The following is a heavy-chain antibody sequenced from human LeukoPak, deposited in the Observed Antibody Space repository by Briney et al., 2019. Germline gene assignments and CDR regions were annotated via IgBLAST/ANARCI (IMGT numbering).Heavy chain of an antibody. CDR1: GFTFSSYW. J-gene: IGHJ4*02. CDR3: ARAAGYDSSGYYYWSFIYFDY. D-gene: IGHD3-22*01. Sequence: GGSLRLSCAASGFTFSSYWMSWVRQAPGKGLEWVANIKQDGSEKYYVDSVKGRFTISRDNAKNSLYLQMNSLRAEDTAVYYCARAAGYDSSGYYYWSFIYFDYWGQGTLVTVSS. CDR2: IKQDGSEK. V-gene: IGHV3-7*01.